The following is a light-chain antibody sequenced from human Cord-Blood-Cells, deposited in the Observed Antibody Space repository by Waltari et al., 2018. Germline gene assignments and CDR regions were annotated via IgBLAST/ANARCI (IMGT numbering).Light chain of an antibody. J-gene: IGKJ1*01. Sequence: AIRMTQSPSSFSASTGDRVTITCRASQGISSYLAWYQQEPGEAPKLLIYAASTLQSGVPSRFSGSGSGTDFTLTISCLQSEDFATYYCQQYYSYPPTFGQGTKVEIK. CDR1: QGISSY. V-gene: IGKV1-8*01. CDR2: AAS. CDR3: QQYYSYPPT.